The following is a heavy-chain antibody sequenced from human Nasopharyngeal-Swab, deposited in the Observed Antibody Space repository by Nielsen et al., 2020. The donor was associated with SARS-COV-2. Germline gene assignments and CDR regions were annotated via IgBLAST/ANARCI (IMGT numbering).Heavy chain of an antibody. CDR1: GYTFSSHG. Sequence: ASVKVSCKASGYTFSSHGINWVRQAPGRGLEWMGWISAYNADTSYAQRLQDRLSMTTDTATNTAYMELRSLRSDDTAVYYCARDIEEWLVVPSLSFDYWGQGTLVTVSS. D-gene: IGHD3-3*01. CDR2: ISAYNADT. CDR3: ARDIEEWLVVPSLSFDY. V-gene: IGHV1-18*01. J-gene: IGHJ4*02.